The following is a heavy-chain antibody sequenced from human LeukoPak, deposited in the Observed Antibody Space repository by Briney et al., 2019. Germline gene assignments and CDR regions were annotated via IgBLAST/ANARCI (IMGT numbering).Heavy chain of an antibody. CDR1: GFTFSSYA. J-gene: IGHJ6*04. D-gene: IGHD2-2*01. CDR3: VKDPYCSSTSCYEGDYYGMDV. Sequence: GGSLRLSCSASGFTFSSYAMHWVRQAPGKGLEYVSAISSNGGSTCYADSVKGRFTISRDNSKNTLYLQMSSLRAEDTAVYYCVKDPYCSSTSCYEGDYYGMDVWGKGTTVTVSS. CDR2: ISSNGGST. V-gene: IGHV3-64D*06.